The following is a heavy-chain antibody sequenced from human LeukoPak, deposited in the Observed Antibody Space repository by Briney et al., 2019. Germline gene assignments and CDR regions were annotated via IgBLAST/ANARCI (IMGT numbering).Heavy chain of an antibody. J-gene: IGHJ4*02. Sequence: GGSLRLSCAASGFTVSSNYMSWVRQAPGKGLEWVSVIYSGGSTYYADSVKGRFTISRDNSKNTLYLQMNSLRAEDTAVYYCARGTDGYPTPFDYWGQGTLVTVSS. CDR1: GFTVSSNY. CDR2: IYSGGST. D-gene: IGHD5-24*01. V-gene: IGHV3-53*01. CDR3: ARGTDGYPTPFDY.